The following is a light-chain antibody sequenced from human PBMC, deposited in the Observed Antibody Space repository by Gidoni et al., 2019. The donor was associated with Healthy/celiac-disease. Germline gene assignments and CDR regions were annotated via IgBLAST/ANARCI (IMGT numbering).Light chain of an antibody. CDR2: WAS. Sequence: DIVMTQSPDSLAVSLGERPTINCKSSQSILYSSINKNYLAWYQQKPGQPPKLLIYWASTRESGVPDRFSGSGSGTDFTLTISSLQAEDVAVYYCQQYYGTPITFGQGTRLEIK. J-gene: IGKJ5*01. CDR3: QQYYGTPIT. V-gene: IGKV4-1*01. CDR1: QSILYSSINKNY.